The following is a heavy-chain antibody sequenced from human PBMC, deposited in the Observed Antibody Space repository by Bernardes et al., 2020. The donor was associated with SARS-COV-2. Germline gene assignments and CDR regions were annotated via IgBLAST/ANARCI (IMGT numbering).Heavy chain of an antibody. CDR2: ISCDSTYT. CDR1: GFTFSNSN. Sequence: GGSLRLSCAASGFTFSNSNMNWVRQAPGKGLEWVSSISCDSTYTYFADSVKGRFTISRDNAKNSLYLQMNSLSAEDTAVYYCARFGYCTSNSCPTMAYYYYYYGMDGWGQGTTGTVSS. CDR3: ARFGYCTSNSCPTMAYYYYYYGMDG. D-gene: IGHD2-2*03. J-gene: IGHJ6*02. V-gene: IGHV3-21*01.